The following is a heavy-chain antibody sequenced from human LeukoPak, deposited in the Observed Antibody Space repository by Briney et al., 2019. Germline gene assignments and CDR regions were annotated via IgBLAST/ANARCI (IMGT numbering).Heavy chain of an antibody. CDR1: GGTFSSYT. CDR3: ARDHESITIFGVVHYFDY. D-gene: IGHD3-3*01. V-gene: IGHV1-69*04. Sequence: ASVKVSCKASGGTFSSYTISWVRQAPGQGLEWMGRIIPILGIANYAQKLQGRVTITADKSTSTAYMELSSLRSEDTAVYYCARDHESITIFGVVHYFDYWGQGTLVTVSS. CDR2: IIPILGIA. J-gene: IGHJ4*02.